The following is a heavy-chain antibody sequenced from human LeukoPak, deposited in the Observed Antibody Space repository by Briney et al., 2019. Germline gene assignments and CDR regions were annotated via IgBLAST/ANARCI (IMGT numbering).Heavy chain of an antibody. D-gene: IGHD5-12*01. CDR1: GFTFNNYG. CDR3: ARGSSGYHNT. J-gene: IGHJ4*02. Sequence: GGSLRLSCAASGFTFNNYGMHWVRQAPGKGLEWVAFIRYNGNNQYYADSVKGRFTISRDNSKNTLYLQMNSLRAEDTAVYYCARGSSGYHNTGGQGTLVTVSS. V-gene: IGHV3-30*02. CDR2: IRYNGNNQ.